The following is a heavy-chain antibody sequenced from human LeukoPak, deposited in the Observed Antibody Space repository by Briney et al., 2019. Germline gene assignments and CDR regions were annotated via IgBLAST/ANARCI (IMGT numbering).Heavy chain of an antibody. CDR1: GFTFSSYW. D-gene: IGHD2-2*01. Sequence: PGGSLRLSCAASGFTFSSYWMHWVRQAPGKGLVWVSRIDGDGSSTSYADSVKGRFTISRDNAKNTLYLQMNSLSAEDTAVYYCARGSYCSSTTCGNFDYWGQGTLVTVSS. J-gene: IGHJ4*02. V-gene: IGHV3-74*01. CDR3: ARGSYCSSTTCGNFDY. CDR2: IDGDGSST.